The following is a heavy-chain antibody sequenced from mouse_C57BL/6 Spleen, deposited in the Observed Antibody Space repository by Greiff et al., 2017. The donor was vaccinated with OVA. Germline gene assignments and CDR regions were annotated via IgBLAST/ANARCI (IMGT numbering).Heavy chain of an antibody. D-gene: IGHD1-1*01. CDR3: AFYYYGSSYGYWYFDV. Sequence: VQLKQPGAGLVRPGSSVKLSCKASGYTFTSYWMDWVKQRPGQGLEWIGNIYPSDSETHYNQKFKDKATLTVDKSSSTAYMQLSSLTSEDSAVYYCAFYYYGSSYGYWYFDVWGTGTTVTVSS. V-gene: IGHV1-61*01. J-gene: IGHJ1*03. CDR1: GYTFTSYW. CDR2: IYPSDSET.